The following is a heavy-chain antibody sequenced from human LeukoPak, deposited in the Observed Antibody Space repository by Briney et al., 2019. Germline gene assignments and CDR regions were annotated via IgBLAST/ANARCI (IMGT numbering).Heavy chain of an antibody. CDR1: GGTFSSFA. Sequence: EASVKVSCKASGGTFSSFAISWVRQAPGQGLEWMGGIIPIFGTANYAQKFQGRVTITTDESTSTAYMELSSLRSEDTAVYYCANERGYSGYDGGYYFDYWGQGTLVTVSS. V-gene: IGHV1-69*05. CDR3: ANERGYSGYDGGYYFDY. CDR2: IIPIFGTA. J-gene: IGHJ4*02. D-gene: IGHD5-12*01.